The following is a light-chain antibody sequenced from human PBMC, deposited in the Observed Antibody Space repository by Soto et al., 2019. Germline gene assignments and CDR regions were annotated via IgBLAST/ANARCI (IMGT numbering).Light chain of an antibody. CDR3: QQNNDWWT. Sequence: EIVMTQSPATLSVSPGERATLSCRASQSISSNLVWYQQKPGQAPRLLIYGASTRATGIPARFSGSGSGTEFTLTISSLQSEDVAVYYCQQNNDWWTFGQGTKVDIK. CDR2: GAS. V-gene: IGKV3-15*01. CDR1: QSISSN. J-gene: IGKJ1*01.